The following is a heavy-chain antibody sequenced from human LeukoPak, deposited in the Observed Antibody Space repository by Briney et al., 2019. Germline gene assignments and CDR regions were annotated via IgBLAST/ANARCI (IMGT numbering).Heavy chain of an antibody. D-gene: IGHD6-19*01. Sequence: GGSLRLSCAASGFSLSNYWMHWFRQVPGKGLMWVSRVPNDGTSTGYADSVKGRFTISRDDATNTLFLQMNSLRAEDTAVYFCAREWAGPSFDYWGQGTLVTVSS. CDR1: GFSLSNYW. CDR2: VPNDGTST. J-gene: IGHJ4*02. V-gene: IGHV3-74*01. CDR3: AREWAGPSFDY.